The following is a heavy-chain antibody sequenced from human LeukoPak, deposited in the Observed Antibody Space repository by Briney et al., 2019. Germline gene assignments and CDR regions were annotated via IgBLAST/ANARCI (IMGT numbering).Heavy chain of an antibody. J-gene: IGHJ4*02. CDR1: GGSFSGYY. CDR2: INHSGST. Sequence: PSETLSLTCAVYGGSFSGYYWSWIRQPPGKGLEWIGEINHSGSTNYNPSLKSRVTISVDTSKNQFSLKLSSVTAADTAVYYCARFYGSGSYVNSGFDYWGQGTLVTVSS. V-gene: IGHV4-34*01. D-gene: IGHD3-10*01. CDR3: ARFYGSGSYVNSGFDY.